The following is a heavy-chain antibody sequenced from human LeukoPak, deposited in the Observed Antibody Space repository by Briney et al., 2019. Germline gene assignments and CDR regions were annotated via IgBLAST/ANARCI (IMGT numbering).Heavy chain of an antibody. CDR2: IKQDGSEK. CDR3: ARDQVRAARKAWFDP. V-gene: IGHV3-7*01. D-gene: IGHD6-6*01. CDR1: GFTFSSYW. J-gene: IGHJ5*02. Sequence: PGGSLRLSCAASGFTFSSYWMSWVRQAPGKGLEWVANIKQDGSEKYYVDSVKGRSTISRDNAKNSLYLQMNSLRAEDTAVYYCARDQVRAARKAWFDPWGQGTLVTVSS.